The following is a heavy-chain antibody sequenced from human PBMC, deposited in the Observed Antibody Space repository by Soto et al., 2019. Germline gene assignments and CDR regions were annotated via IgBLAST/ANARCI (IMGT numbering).Heavy chain of an antibody. Sequence: PGGSLRLSCAASGFIFSTYWMQWVRQAPGRGLVWVSRLHSDGTTTSYADSVKGRFTISRDNAKNTLYLQMNSLRAEDTAVYYCTRQLPTAIRGGHYYSYGMDVWGQGITVTVSS. CDR2: LHSDGTTT. V-gene: IGHV3-74*01. CDR1: GFIFSTYW. D-gene: IGHD2-2*02. J-gene: IGHJ6*02. CDR3: TRQLPTAIRGGHYYSYGMDV.